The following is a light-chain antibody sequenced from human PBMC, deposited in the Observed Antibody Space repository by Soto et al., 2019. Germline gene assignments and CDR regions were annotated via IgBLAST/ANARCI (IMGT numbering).Light chain of an antibody. J-gene: IGKJ2*01. Sequence: DIQMTQSPSSLSASVGDSVTITCRASQGIGSDLAWYQQQPGKAPKRLIFGAYTLQSGVPSRFSGSRSGTEFSLTISGLQPEDFATYYCLQHNSYPRTFGQGTKLDIK. CDR3: LQHNSYPRT. CDR2: GAY. V-gene: IGKV1-17*01. CDR1: QGIGSD.